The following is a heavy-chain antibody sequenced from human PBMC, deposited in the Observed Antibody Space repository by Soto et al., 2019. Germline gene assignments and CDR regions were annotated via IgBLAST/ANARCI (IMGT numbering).Heavy chain of an antibody. V-gene: IGHV1-69*12. CDR3: ASLGYSGYGPFDY. J-gene: IGHJ4*02. CDR2: IIPIFGTA. CDR1: GGTFSSYA. D-gene: IGHD5-12*01. Sequence: QVQLVQSGAEVKKPGSSVKVSCKASGGTFSSYAISWVRQAPGQGLEWMGGIIPIFGTANYAQKFQGRVPITEEESTSTAYVELSSLISDDLAVYYCASLGYSGYGPFDYWGQGTLVTVSS.